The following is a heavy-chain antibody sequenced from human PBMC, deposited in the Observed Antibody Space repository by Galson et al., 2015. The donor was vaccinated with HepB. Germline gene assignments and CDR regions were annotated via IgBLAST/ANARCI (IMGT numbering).Heavy chain of an antibody. CDR1: GYTFTSYP. Sequence: SVKVSCKASGYTFTSYPMHWVRQAPGQRLEWMGWINAGNGNTKYSQKFQGRVTITRDTSATTAYMELSSLRSEDTAVYYCVRADQGYYDSSGYYWGQGTLVTVSS. D-gene: IGHD3-22*01. V-gene: IGHV1-3*01. J-gene: IGHJ4*02. CDR3: VRADQGYYDSSGYY. CDR2: INAGNGNT.